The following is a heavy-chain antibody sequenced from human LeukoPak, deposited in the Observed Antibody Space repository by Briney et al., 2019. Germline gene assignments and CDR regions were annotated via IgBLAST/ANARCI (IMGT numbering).Heavy chain of an antibody. J-gene: IGHJ4*02. CDR3: ARAGWSGYYFDY. V-gene: IGHV4-59*01. CDR2: IYYSGST. D-gene: IGHD3-3*01. Sequence: PSETLSLTCTHSGGSISSYYWSWIRQPPGKGLEWIGYIYYSGSTNYNPSLKSRVTISVDTSKNQFSLKLSSVTGADTAVYYCARAGWSGYYFDYWGQGTLVTVSS. CDR1: GGSISSYY.